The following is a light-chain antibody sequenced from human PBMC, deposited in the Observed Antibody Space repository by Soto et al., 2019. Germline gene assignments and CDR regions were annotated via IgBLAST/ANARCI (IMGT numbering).Light chain of an antibody. V-gene: IGKV3-20*01. J-gene: IGKJ3*01. CDR3: QQYAWSPLT. CDR1: QSVTSNY. CDR2: RAS. Sequence: EMVLTQSPGTLSLSPGESGTLSCRASQSVTSNYLGWYQQKPGQAPRLLIYRASDRATGIPDRFSGSGSGTDFTLTISRLEPEDFAVYYCQQYAWSPLTFGPGTKVDIK.